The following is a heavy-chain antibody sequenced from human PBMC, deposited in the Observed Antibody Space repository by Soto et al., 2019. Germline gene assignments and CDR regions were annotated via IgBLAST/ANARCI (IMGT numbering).Heavy chain of an antibody. V-gene: IGHV1-46*01. J-gene: IGHJ5*02. D-gene: IGHD1-7*01. Sequence: ASVKVSCKASGYTFTSYYMHWVRQAPGQGLEWMGIINPSGGSTSYAQKFQGRVTMTRDTSTSTVYMELSSLRSEDTAVYYCARDLSGTTDGNWFDPWGQETLVTVSS. CDR2: INPSGGST. CDR3: ARDLSGTTDGNWFDP. CDR1: GYTFTSYY.